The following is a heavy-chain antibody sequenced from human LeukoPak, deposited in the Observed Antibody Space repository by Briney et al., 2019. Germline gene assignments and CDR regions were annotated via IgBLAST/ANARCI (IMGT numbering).Heavy chain of an antibody. CDR1: GFTFSAYA. CDR2: VKTDGSEK. Sequence: HSGGSLRLSCEASGFTFSAYAMTWVRQAPGKGLEWLANVKTDGSEKFYVDSVKGRFTISRDNAKNSLYLQMNSLRAEDTALYYCATASRGGDSIYWGQGTLVTVSS. V-gene: IGHV3-7*05. J-gene: IGHJ4*02. D-gene: IGHD2-21*02. CDR3: ATASRGGDSIY.